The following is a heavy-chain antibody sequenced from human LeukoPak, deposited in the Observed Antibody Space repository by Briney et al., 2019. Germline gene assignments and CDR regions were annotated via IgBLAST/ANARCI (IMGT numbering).Heavy chain of an antibody. Sequence: PGGSLRLSCVASGFPFSSYWMTWVRQAPGKGLEWVANIKQDGSKKSYVDSVKGRFTISRDNAENSLYLQMNSLRVEDTAFYYCARDLAYSRLDYWGQGMLVTVPS. CDR1: GFPFSSYW. J-gene: IGHJ4*02. V-gene: IGHV3-7*01. D-gene: IGHD5-18*01. CDR3: ARDLAYSRLDY. CDR2: IKQDGSKK.